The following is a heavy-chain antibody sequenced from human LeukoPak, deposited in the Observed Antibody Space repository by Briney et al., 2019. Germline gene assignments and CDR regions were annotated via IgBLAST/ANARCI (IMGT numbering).Heavy chain of an antibody. CDR2: IYYSGST. Sequence: SETLSLTCTVSGGYSSSYYWSWIRQPPGKGLEWIGYIYYSGSTNYNPSLKSRVTISVDTSKNQFSLKLSSVTAAVTAVYYCAGYTSSGFDYWGQGTLVTVSS. J-gene: IGHJ4*02. CDR3: AGYTSSGFDY. D-gene: IGHD6-19*01. V-gene: IGHV4-59*01. CDR1: GGYSSSYY.